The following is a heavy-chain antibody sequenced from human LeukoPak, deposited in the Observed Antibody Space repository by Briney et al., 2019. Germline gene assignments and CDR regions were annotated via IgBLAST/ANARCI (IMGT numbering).Heavy chain of an antibody. D-gene: IGHD6-13*01. Sequence: SETLSLTCTVSGGSISSYYWSWIRQPAGKGLEWIGRIYTSGSTNYNPSLKSRVTMSVDTSKNQFSLKLSSVTAADTAVYYCARDELEEQLNWFDPWGQGTLVTVSS. CDR2: IYTSGST. J-gene: IGHJ5*02. CDR1: GGSISSYY. V-gene: IGHV4-4*07. CDR3: ARDELEEQLNWFDP.